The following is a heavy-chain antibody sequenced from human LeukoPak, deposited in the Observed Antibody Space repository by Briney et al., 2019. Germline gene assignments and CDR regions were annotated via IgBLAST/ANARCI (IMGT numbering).Heavy chain of an antibody. CDR1: GDSVLSNSST. CDR2: TYYWSKWYN. V-gene: IGHV6-1*01. J-gene: IGHJ6*03. CDR3: VRERLTPRLGGDAYFYMDV. D-gene: IGHD4-17*01. Sequence: SQTLSLTCAISGDSVLSNSSTWNWIRQSPSRGLEWLGRTYYWSKWYNDYAPSLKSRLTIDRDTSKNHFSLHLSSVTPEATAIYFCVRERLTPRLGGDAYFYMDVWGKGTTVTVS.